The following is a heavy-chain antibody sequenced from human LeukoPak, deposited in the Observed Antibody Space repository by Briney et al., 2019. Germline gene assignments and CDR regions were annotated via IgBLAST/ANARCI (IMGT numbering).Heavy chain of an antibody. Sequence: GGSLRLSCAASGFTVSSNYMSWVRQAPGKGLEWVSVIYSGGSTYYADSVKGRFTISRDNSKNTLYLQMNSLRAEDTAVYYCARVSTAMVNAFDIWGQGTMVTVSS. V-gene: IGHV3-53*01. D-gene: IGHD5-18*01. CDR1: GFTVSSNY. CDR2: IYSGGST. J-gene: IGHJ3*02. CDR3: ARVSTAMVNAFDI.